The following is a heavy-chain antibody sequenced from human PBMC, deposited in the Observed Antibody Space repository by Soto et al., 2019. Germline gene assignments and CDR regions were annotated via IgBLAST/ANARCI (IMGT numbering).Heavy chain of an antibody. CDR2: IRPDGSGK. J-gene: IGHJ4*02. CDR1: GFNFSSYW. D-gene: IGHD2-2*01. V-gene: IGHV3-7*01. Sequence: EVQLVESGGALVQPGGSLRLSCVASGFNFSSYWMTWIRQAPGKGLEWVANIRPDGSGKYYVDSVKGRFTVSRDNAANSLYLQMNSLGVADTAVYFCARHIVVSPAAPYPADWGQGTLVTVSA. CDR3: ARHIVVSPAAPYPAD.